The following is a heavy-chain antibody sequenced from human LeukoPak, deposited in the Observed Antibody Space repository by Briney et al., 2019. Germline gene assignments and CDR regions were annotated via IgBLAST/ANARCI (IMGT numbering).Heavy chain of an antibody. CDR1: GFTFSSFS. J-gene: IGHJ4*02. V-gene: IGHV3-21*01. D-gene: IGHD7-27*01. Sequence: GGSLRLSCAASGFTFSSFSMNWVRQAPGKGLEWVSSISTSSNYIYYADSVKGRFTISRDNAKNSLYLQMNSLRAEDTAVYYCARDPQLGFYFDYWGQGTLVTVSS. CDR2: ISTSSNYI. CDR3: ARDPQLGFYFDY.